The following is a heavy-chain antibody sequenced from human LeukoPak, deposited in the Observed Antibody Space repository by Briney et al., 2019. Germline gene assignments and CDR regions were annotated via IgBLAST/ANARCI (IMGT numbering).Heavy chain of an antibody. Sequence: GGSLRLSCAASGFTFSSYEMNWVRQAPGKGLEWVSYISSSGSTIYYADSVKGRFTISRDNAKNSLYLQMNSLRAEDTAVYYCARISSDTAMVTLYYYYYGMDVWGQGTTVTVSS. CDR2: ISSSGSTI. CDR1: GFTFSSYE. J-gene: IGHJ6*02. V-gene: IGHV3-48*03. CDR3: ARISSDTAMVTLYYYYYGMDV. D-gene: IGHD5-18*01.